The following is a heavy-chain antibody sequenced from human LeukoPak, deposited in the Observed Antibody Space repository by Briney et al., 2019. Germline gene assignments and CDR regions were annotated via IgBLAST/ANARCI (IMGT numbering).Heavy chain of an antibody. D-gene: IGHD2-2*01. CDR3: ARGIVVKPSANWFDP. CDR2: IYYSGST. J-gene: IGHJ5*02. CDR1: GGSINSYF. V-gene: IGHV4-59*01. Sequence: SETLSLTCSVSGGSINSYFWSWIRQPPGKGLEWIGYIYYSGSTNYNPSLESRVTISVDTSKNQFSLKLSSVTASDTAVYYCARGIVVKPSANWFDPWGQGTPVTVSS.